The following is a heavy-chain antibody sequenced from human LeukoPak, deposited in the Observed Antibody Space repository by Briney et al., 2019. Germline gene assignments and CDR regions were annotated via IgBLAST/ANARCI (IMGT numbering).Heavy chain of an antibody. CDR1: GFTFSNYG. D-gene: IGHD3-10*01. J-gene: IGHJ2*01. CDR3: ATFELIWFGELWAPLTL. V-gene: IGHV3-23*01. CDR2: ISGSGGST. Sequence: GGSLRLSCAASGFTFSNYGMSWVRQAPRKGLEWVSAISGSGGSTHYADSVKGRFTISRDNSKNTLYLQMSSLRAEDTAVYYCATFELIWFGELWAPLTLWGRGTLVTVSS.